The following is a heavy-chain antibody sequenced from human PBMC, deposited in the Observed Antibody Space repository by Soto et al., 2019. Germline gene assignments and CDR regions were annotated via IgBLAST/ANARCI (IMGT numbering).Heavy chain of an antibody. D-gene: IGHD4-17*01. CDR3: ATTVVTSDWDYYGMEV. J-gene: IGHJ6*02. CDR2: INPNSGGT. CDR1: GYTFTGYY. Sequence: ASVKVSYKASGYTFTGYYMHWVRQAPGQGLEWMGWINPNSGGTNYAQKFQGWVTMTRDTSISTAYMELSRLRSDDTAVYYCATTVVTSDWDYYGMEVWGQGTTVTVSS. V-gene: IGHV1-2*04.